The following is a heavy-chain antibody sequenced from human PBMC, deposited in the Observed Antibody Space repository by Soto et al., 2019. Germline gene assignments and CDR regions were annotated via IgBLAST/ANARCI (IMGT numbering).Heavy chain of an antibody. CDR3: ADGGEWSFNFEY. CDR2: ISPSGDNT. J-gene: IGHJ4*02. CDR1: RFTFSIYP. V-gene: IGHV3-23*01. Sequence: GGSLRLSCAASRFTFSIYPMSWVRHAPGKGLEWVSAISPSGDNTYSPDSVKGRFTISRDNSKNTLYLQMNNLRAEDTAVYYCADGGEWSFNFEYWGQGTQVTVSS. D-gene: IGHD3-3*01.